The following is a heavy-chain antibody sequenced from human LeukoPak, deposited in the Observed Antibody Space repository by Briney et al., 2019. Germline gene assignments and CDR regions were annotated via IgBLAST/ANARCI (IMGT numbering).Heavy chain of an antibody. CDR1: RGTFSSDS. J-gene: IGHJ3*02. V-gene: IGHV3-48*02. CDR2: ISSSSSTI. Sequence: GGSLRLSCAASRGTFSSDSMNEVRQAPGKGLEWVSYISSSSSTIYYADSVKGRFDTSRDNAKNSLYLEINSLRDEDTAVCYCARKGWQFDIWGQGTMVTVSS. CDR3: ARKGWQFDI.